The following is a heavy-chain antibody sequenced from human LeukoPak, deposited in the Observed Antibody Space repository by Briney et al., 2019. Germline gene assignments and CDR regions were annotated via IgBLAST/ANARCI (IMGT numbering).Heavy chain of an antibody. CDR3: AKDQGGGSLDY. CDR2: IWYDGSNK. D-gene: IGHD1-26*01. J-gene: IGHJ4*02. CDR1: GFTFSDYY. V-gene: IGHV3-33*06. Sequence: GGSLRLSCAASGFTFSDYYMSWIRQAPGKGLEWVAVIWYDGSNKYYADSVKGRFTISRDNSKNTLYLQMNSLRAEDTAVYYCAKDQGGGSLDYWGQGTLVTVSS.